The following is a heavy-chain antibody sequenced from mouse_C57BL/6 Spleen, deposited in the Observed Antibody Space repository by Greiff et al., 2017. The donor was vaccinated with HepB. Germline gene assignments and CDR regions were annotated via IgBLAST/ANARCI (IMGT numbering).Heavy chain of an antibody. D-gene: IGHD2-4*01. CDR3: ARSDYDYDKRFAY. V-gene: IGHV1-81*01. Sequence: VQLQQSGAELARPGASVKLSCKASGYTFTSYGISWVKQRTGQGLEWIGEIYPRSGNTYYNEKFKGKATLTADKSSSTAYMELRSLTSEDSAVYFCARSDYDYDKRFAYWGQGTLVTVSA. J-gene: IGHJ3*01. CDR2: IYPRSGNT. CDR1: GYTFTSYG.